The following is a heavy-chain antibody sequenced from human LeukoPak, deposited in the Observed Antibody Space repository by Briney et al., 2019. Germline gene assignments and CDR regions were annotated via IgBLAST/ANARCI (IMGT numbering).Heavy chain of an antibody. Sequence: SQTLSLTCAISGDSVSSNSAAWNWIRQSPSRGLEWLGWTYYRSKWYNDYAVSVKSRITINPDTSKNQFSLQLNSVTPEDTAVYYCPRALRYSSGWALDYWGQGTLVTVSS. V-gene: IGHV6-1*01. CDR3: PRALRYSSGWALDY. CDR1: GDSVSSNSAA. J-gene: IGHJ4*02. D-gene: IGHD6-19*01. CDR2: TYYRSKWYN.